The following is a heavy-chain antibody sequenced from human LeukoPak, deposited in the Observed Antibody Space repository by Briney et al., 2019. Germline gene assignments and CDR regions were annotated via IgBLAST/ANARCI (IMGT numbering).Heavy chain of an antibody. CDR1: GYTFTSYD. J-gene: IGHJ6*03. CDR2: MNPNSGNT. CDR3: ARAPSLGDVSGFHYYYMDV. V-gene: IGHV1-8*03. D-gene: IGHD3-10*01. Sequence: ASVKVSCKASGYTFTSYDINWVRQATGQGLEWMGWMNPNSGNTGYAQKFQGRVTITRDTSINTAYMELSSLRSEDTAVYYCARAPSLGDVSGFHYYYMDVWGKGTTVTVSS.